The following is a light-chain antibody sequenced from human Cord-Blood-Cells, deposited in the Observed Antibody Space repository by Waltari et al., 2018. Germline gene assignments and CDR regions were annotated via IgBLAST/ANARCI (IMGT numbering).Light chain of an antibody. Sequence: EIVMTQSPATLSVSPGDRATLSCRASQSVSSNLPWYQQKPGQAPRLLIYGASTRATGIPARFSGSGSGTEFTLTISSLQSEDFAVYYCQQYNNWPPYTFGQGTKLAIK. V-gene: IGKV3-15*01. CDR1: QSVSSN. CDR3: QQYNNWPPYT. J-gene: IGKJ2*01. CDR2: GAS.